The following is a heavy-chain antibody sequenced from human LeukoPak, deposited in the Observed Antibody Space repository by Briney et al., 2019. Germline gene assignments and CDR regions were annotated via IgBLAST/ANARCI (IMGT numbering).Heavy chain of an antibody. CDR1: GFTFSSYA. J-gene: IGHJ5*02. Sequence: GGSLRLSCAASGFTFSSYAMSWVRQAPGKGLEWVSAISGSGGSTYYADSVKGRFTVSRDNSKNTLYLQMNSLRAEDTAVYYCAKDRYGSGSCNWFDPWGQGTLVTVSS. CDR2: ISGSGGST. D-gene: IGHD3-10*01. CDR3: AKDRYGSGSCNWFDP. V-gene: IGHV3-23*01.